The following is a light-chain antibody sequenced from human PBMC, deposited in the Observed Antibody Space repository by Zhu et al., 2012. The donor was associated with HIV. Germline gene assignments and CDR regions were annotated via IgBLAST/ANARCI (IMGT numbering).Light chain of an antibody. V-gene: IGKV3-20*01. CDR2: GAS. CDR3: QQYDSSPRT. CDR1: QSFTSSY. J-gene: IGKJ1*01. Sequence: EIVLTQSPGTPSLSPGERATLSCRASQSFTSSYLAWYQQKPGQPPRLLIYGASSRATGIPDRFSGSGSGTDFTLTISRLEPEDFAVYYCQQYDSSPRTFGQGTKVEIK.